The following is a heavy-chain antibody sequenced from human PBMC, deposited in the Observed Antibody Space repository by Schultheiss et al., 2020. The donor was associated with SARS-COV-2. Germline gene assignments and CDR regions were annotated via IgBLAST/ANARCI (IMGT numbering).Heavy chain of an antibody. D-gene: IGHD3-3*01. CDR2: IWYDGSNK. V-gene: IGHV3-33*08. Sequence: GESLKISCAASGFTFPDAWMSWVRQAPGKGLEWVAVIWYDGSNKYYADSVKGRFTISRDNSKNTLYLQMNSLRAEDTAVYYCARDQYYDFWTPGYWGQGTLVTVSS. CDR3: ARDQYYDFWTPGY. J-gene: IGHJ4*02. CDR1: GFTFPDAW.